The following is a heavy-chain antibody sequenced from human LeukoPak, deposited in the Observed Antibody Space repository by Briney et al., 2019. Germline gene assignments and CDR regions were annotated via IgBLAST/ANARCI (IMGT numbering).Heavy chain of an antibody. J-gene: IGHJ4*02. D-gene: IGHD6-25*01. CDR1: GFTFTSYG. V-gene: IGHV3-21*05. CDR3: ASSPTPGRAAAIDY. CDR2: ISSSSSHT. Sequence: PGGSLGLSCAASGFTFTSYGMSWVRQAPGKGLEWVSYISSSSSHTNYADSVKGRFTISRDNAKNSLYLQMNSLRAEDTAVYYCASSPTPGRAAAIDYWGQGTLVTVSS.